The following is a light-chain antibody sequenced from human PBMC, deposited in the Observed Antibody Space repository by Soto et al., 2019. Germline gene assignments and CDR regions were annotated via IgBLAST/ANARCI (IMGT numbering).Light chain of an antibody. J-gene: IGKJ4*01. CDR3: QQYNGWPLT. CDR1: QSVNSN. CDR2: VAS. Sequence: EIVMTQSPVTLSVSPGDRATLSCRASQSVNSNLAWYQQKPGQTPKLLIYVASTRATGIPARFSGSGSGTELTLTISSLQSEDFAVYSCQQYNGWPLTFGGGTKVEFK. V-gene: IGKV3-15*01.